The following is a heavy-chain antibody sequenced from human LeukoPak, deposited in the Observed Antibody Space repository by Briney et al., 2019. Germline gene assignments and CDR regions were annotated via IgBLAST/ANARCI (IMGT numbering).Heavy chain of an antibody. D-gene: IGHD1-26*01. Sequence: SETLSLTCTVSGGSLSSGGYYWSWIRQPPGKGLEWIGYIYHSGSTYYNPSLKSRVTISVDRSKNQFSLKLSSVTAADTAVYYCARGSYGSYNVPFDYWGQGTLVTVSS. CDR1: GGSLSSGGYY. J-gene: IGHJ4*02. CDR3: ARGSYGSYNVPFDY. V-gene: IGHV4-30-2*01. CDR2: IYHSGST.